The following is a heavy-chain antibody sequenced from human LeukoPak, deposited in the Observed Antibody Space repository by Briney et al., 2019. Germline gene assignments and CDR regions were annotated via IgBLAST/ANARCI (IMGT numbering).Heavy chain of an antibody. D-gene: IGHD5-12*01. CDR3: AKEYSGYDFDY. Sequence: GGSLRLSCAASGLTLRSYDMSWVRQAPGKGLEWVAATSGSGVNSYYADSVRGRFTISRDNSQNTLYLQMDSLRAEDTALYYCAKEYSGYDFDYWGQGTLVTVSS. J-gene: IGHJ4*02. CDR2: TSGSGVNS. CDR1: GLTLRSYD. V-gene: IGHV3-23*01.